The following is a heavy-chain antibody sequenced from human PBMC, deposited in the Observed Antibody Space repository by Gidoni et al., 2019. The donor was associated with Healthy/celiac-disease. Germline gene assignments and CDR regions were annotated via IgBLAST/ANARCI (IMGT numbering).Heavy chain of an antibody. V-gene: IGHV3-23*01. CDR1: GFTFSSYA. CDR3: AKSGRGPFMIAFFMLDAFDI. Sequence: EVQLLESGGGLVQPGGSLILSCAASGFTFSSYAMNWVRQAPGKWLVWVSAISGSGGSTYYADSVKGRFTISRDNSKNTLYLQMNSLRAEDTAVYYCAKSGRGPFMIAFFMLDAFDIWGQGTMVTVSS. J-gene: IGHJ3*02. D-gene: IGHD3-16*01. CDR2: ISGSGGST.